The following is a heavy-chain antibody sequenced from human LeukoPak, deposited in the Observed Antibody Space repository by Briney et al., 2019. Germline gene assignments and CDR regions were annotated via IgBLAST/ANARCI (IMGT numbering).Heavy chain of an antibody. CDR1: GFTFSSYS. CDR2: ISSSSSTI. J-gene: IGHJ4*02. Sequence: GGSLRLSCAASGFTFSSYSMNWVRQAPGKGLEWVSYISSSSSTIYYADSVKGRFTISRDNAKNSLYLQMNSLRVEDTALYYCARGSTSYDYWGQGTLVTVSS. D-gene: IGHD2-2*01. CDR3: ARGSTSYDY. V-gene: IGHV3-48*04.